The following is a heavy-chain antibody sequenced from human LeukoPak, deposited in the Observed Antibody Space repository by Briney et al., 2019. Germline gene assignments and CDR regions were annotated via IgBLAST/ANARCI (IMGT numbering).Heavy chain of an antibody. D-gene: IGHD3-10*01. V-gene: IGHV4-30-2*01. CDR3: ARVVGGSGSYLGY. Sequence: RSSETLSLTCTVSGGSISSGGYYWSWIRQPPGKGLEWIGYIYHSGSTYYNPSLKSRVTISVDRSKNQFSLKLSSVTAADTAVYYCARVVGGSGSYLGYWGQGTLVTVSS. J-gene: IGHJ4*02. CDR1: GGSISSGGYY. CDR2: IYHSGST.